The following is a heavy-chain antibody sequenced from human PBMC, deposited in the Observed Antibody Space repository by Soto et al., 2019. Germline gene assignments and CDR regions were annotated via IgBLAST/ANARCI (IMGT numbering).Heavy chain of an antibody. J-gene: IGHJ4*02. CDR2: ISYDGSNK. CDR1: GFTFSSYG. D-gene: IGHD6-19*01. V-gene: IGHV3-30*18. CDR3: AKHSHSSGWFDY. Sequence: QVQLVESGGGVVQPGRSLRLSCAASGFTFSSYGMHWVSQAPGKGLDWVAVISYDGSNKYYADSVKGRFTISRDNSKNTLYLQMNSLRAEDTAVYYCAKHSHSSGWFDYWGQGTLVTVSS.